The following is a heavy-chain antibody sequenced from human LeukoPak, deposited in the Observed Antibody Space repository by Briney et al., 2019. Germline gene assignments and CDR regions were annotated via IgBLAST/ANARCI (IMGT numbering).Heavy chain of an antibody. Sequence: GGSLRLSCAASGFNFSNYSMNWVRQAPGKGLQWVSYISSSSSSIYYADSVEGRFTISRDNAKNSLYLQMNSLRVEDTAVYYCARGGRRSSTAGLFDYWGQGTLVTVSS. CDR2: ISSSSSSI. J-gene: IGHJ4*02. CDR1: GFNFSNYS. CDR3: ARGGRRSSTAGLFDY. V-gene: IGHV3-48*04. D-gene: IGHD6-13*01.